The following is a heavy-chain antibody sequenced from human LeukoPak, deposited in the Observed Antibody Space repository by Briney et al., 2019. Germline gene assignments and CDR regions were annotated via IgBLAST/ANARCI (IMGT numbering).Heavy chain of an antibody. Sequence: SETLSLTCTVSGGSISSSSYYWGWIRQPPGKGLEWIGSIYYSGSTYYNPSLKSRVTISVDTSKNQFSLKLSSVTAADTAVYYCASGRGTAMVKRGYYFDYWGQGTLVTVSS. V-gene: IGHV4-39*07. CDR1: GGSISSSSYY. J-gene: IGHJ4*02. CDR2: IYYSGST. D-gene: IGHD5-18*01. CDR3: ASGRGTAMVKRGYYFDY.